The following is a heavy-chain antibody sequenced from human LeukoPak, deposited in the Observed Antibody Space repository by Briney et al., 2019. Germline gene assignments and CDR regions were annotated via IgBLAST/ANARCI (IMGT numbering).Heavy chain of an antibody. Sequence: ASVKVSFTASGYTFTSYAMNWVRQAPGQGLEWMGWINTNTGNPTYAQGFTGRFVFSLDTSVSTAYLQISSLKAEDTAVYYCASLADRGYSYGRHFDYWGQGTLVTVSS. D-gene: IGHD5-18*01. CDR1: GYTFTSYA. J-gene: IGHJ4*02. V-gene: IGHV7-4-1*02. CDR2: INTNTGNP. CDR3: ASLADRGYSYGRHFDY.